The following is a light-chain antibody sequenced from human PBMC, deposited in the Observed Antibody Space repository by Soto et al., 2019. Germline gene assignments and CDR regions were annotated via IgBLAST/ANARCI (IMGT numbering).Light chain of an antibody. CDR1: QSISGW. Sequence: DIQMTQSPSTLSASVGDRVTITCRASQSISGWLAWYQQKPGKAPKLLIYDASTLESGVPSRFSGSESGTEFTLTISSLQPDDFATYYCQQYISYSSTFGQGTKVEIK. CDR3: QQYISYSST. V-gene: IGKV1-5*01. CDR2: DAS. J-gene: IGKJ1*01.